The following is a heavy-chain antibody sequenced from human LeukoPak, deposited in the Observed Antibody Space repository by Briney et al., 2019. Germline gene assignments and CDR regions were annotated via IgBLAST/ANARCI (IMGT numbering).Heavy chain of an antibody. CDR3: ARRDGYNSYYFDY. V-gene: IGHV4-59*01. CDR2: IYYSGST. D-gene: IGHD5-24*01. J-gene: IGHJ4*02. Sequence: SETLSLTCTVSGGSISSYYWSWIRQPPGKGLEWIGYIYYSGSTNYNPTLKSRVTLSVDTSKNQFSLKLSSVTAADTAVYYCARRDGYNSYYFDYWGQGTLVTVSS. CDR1: GGSISSYY.